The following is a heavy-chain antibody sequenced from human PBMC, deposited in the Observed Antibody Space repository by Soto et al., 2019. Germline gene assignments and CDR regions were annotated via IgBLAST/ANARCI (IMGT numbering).Heavy chain of an antibody. Sequence: ASVKVSCKASGGTFSSYAISWVRQAPGQGLEWMGGIIPIFGTANYAQKFQGRVTITADESTSTAYMELSSLRSEDTAVYYCARGPRIYDFWSGYYHWFDPWGQGTLVTVSS. CDR1: GGTFSSYA. V-gene: IGHV1-69*13. D-gene: IGHD3-3*01. CDR2: IIPIFGTA. CDR3: ARGPRIYDFWSGYYHWFDP. J-gene: IGHJ5*02.